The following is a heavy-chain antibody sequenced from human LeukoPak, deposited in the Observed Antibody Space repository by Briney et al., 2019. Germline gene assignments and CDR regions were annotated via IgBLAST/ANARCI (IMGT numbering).Heavy chain of an antibody. CDR1: GFTFDDYA. D-gene: IGHD3-3*01. CDR3: AKDSSRIYDFWSGPMNAFDI. V-gene: IGHV3-9*01. J-gene: IGHJ3*02. Sequence: GGSLRLSCAASGFTFDDYAMHWVRQAPGKGLEWASGISWNSGSIGYADSVKGRFTISRDNAKNSLYLQMNSLRAEDTALYYCAKDSSRIYDFWSGPMNAFDIWGQGTMVTVSS. CDR2: ISWNSGSI.